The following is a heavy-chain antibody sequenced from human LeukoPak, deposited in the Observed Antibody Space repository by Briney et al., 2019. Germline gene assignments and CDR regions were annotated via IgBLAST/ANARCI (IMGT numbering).Heavy chain of an antibody. CDR1: GFTFSSYA. D-gene: IGHD2-2*02. CDR2: IRASGGST. J-gene: IGHJ4*02. Sequence: PGGSLRLSCAASGFTFSSYAMTWLRQAPGKGLEWVSTIRASGGSTYYADSWMGRFTVSRDNSMTTLYLQMNSLRAEDTAVYYCAKGGYTSPFDYWGQGTLVTVSS. CDR3: AKGGYTSPFDY. V-gene: IGHV3-23*01.